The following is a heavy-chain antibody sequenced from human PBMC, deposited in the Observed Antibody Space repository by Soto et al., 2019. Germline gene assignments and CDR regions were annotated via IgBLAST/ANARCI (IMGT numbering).Heavy chain of an antibody. Sequence: QVQLVQSGAEVKKPGSSVKVSCKASGGTFSSYTISWVRQASGQGLEWMGRIIPILGIANYAQKFLGRVTITADKSTSTAYMELSSLRSEDTAVYYCARDPSAYDLPAYWGQGTLVTVSS. V-gene: IGHV1-69*08. D-gene: IGHD5-12*01. CDR3: ARDPSAYDLPAY. CDR1: GGTFSSYT. J-gene: IGHJ4*02. CDR2: IIPILGIA.